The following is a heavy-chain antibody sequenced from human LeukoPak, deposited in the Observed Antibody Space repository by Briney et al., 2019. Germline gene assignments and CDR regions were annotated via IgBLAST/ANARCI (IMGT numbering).Heavy chain of an antibody. V-gene: IGHV3-7*01. CDR3: ARGYSYGYFLYYFDY. J-gene: IGHJ4*02. CDR2: IKQDGSEK. D-gene: IGHD5-18*01. Sequence: PGGSLRLSCAASGFTFSSYWMSWVRQAPGKGLEWVANIKQDGSEKYYVDSVKGRFTISRDNAKNSLYLQMNSLRAEDTAVYYCARGYSYGYFLYYFDYWGQGTLVTVSS. CDR1: GFTFSSYW.